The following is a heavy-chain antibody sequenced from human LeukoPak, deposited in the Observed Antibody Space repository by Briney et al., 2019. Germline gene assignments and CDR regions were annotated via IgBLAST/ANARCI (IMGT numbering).Heavy chain of an antibody. D-gene: IGHD3-10*01. Sequence: SVKVSCKASGGTFRSYAIRWVRQAPGQGLKWMGRIIPILGIANYAQKFQGRVTITADKSTSTAYMELSSLRSEDTAVYYCARDRKAITMVRGALYYFDYWGQGTLVTVSS. V-gene: IGHV1-69*04. J-gene: IGHJ4*02. CDR1: GGTFRSYA. CDR2: IIPILGIA. CDR3: ARDRKAITMVRGALYYFDY.